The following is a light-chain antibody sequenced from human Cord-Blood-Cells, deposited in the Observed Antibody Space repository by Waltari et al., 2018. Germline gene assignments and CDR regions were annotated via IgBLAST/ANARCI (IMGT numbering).Light chain of an antibody. CDR1: QSVSSSY. V-gene: IGKV3-20*01. J-gene: IGKJ4*01. Sequence: IVLTQSPGTLSLSPGERATLPCRASQSVSSSYLAWYQQKPGQAPRLLIYGASSRATGIPDRFSGSGSGTDFTLTISRLEPEDFAVYYCQQYGSSTGLTFGGGTKVEIK. CDR3: QQYGSSTGLT. CDR2: GAS.